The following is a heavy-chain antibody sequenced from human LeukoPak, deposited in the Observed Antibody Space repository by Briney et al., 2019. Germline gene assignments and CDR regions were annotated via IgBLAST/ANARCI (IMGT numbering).Heavy chain of an antibody. Sequence: ASVKVSCKASGYTFTGYYMHWMRQAPGQGLEWMGWINPNSGGTNYAQKFQGRVTMTRDTSISTAYMELSRLRSDDTAVYYCARDHLAVPSRTSYGGFDYWGQGTLVTVSS. CDR3: ARDHLAVPSRTSYGGFDY. CDR1: GYTFTGYY. V-gene: IGHV1-2*02. J-gene: IGHJ4*02. D-gene: IGHD4-23*01. CDR2: INPNSGGT.